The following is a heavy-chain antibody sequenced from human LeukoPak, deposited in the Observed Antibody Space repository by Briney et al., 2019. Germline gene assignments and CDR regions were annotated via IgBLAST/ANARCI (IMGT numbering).Heavy chain of an antibody. CDR1: GGTFSSYA. CDR2: IIPILGTA. Sequence: SVKVSCKASGGTFSSYAIIWVRQAPGQGLEWMGGIIPILGTANYAQKFQGRVTITADESTSTAYMELSSLRSEDTAVYYCARSTVTPYYYYGMDVWGKGTTVTVSS. D-gene: IGHD4-17*01. J-gene: IGHJ6*04. CDR3: ARSTVTPYYYYGMDV. V-gene: IGHV1-69*01.